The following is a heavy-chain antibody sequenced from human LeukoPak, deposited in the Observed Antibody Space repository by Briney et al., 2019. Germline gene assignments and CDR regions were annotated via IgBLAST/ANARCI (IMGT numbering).Heavy chain of an antibody. CDR2: INHNGNVN. CDR1: GFTFSSYW. Sequence: PGGSLRLSCAASGFTFSSYWMNWARQAPGKGLEWVASINHNGNVNYYVDSVKGRFTISRDNAKNSLYLQMSNLRAEDTAVYYCAKDPGDYGDYYFDYWGQGTLVTVSS. D-gene: IGHD4-17*01. V-gene: IGHV3-7*03. J-gene: IGHJ4*02. CDR3: AKDPGDYGDYYFDY.